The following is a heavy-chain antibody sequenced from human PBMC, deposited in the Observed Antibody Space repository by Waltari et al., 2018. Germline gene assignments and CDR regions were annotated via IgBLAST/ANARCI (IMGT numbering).Heavy chain of an antibody. CDR3: ARLTRGSGFFQ. Sequence: QVQLQESGPGLVKPSETLSLTCTVSGGSISSHYWRWIRQPPGKGLEWIGYIYYSGSTNYNPSLKSRVTISVDTSKNQFSLKLSSVTAADTAVYYCARLTRGSGFFQWGQGTLVTVSS. V-gene: IGHV4-59*11. D-gene: IGHD6-19*01. CDR1: GGSISSHY. CDR2: IYYSGST. J-gene: IGHJ4*02.